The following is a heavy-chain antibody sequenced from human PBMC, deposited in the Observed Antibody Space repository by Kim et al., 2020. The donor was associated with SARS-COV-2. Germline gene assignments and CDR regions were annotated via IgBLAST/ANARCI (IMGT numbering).Heavy chain of an antibody. D-gene: IGHD3-22*01. CDR3: AREVRAYYYDSSVPAHFDY. J-gene: IGHJ4*02. Sequence: GGSLRLSCAASGFTFSSYSMNWVRQAPGKGLEWVSYISSSSSTIYYADSVKGRFTISRDNAKNSLYLQMNSLRDEDTAVYYCAREVRAYYYDSSVPAHFDYWGQGTLVTVSS. V-gene: IGHV3-48*02. CDR2: ISSSSSTI. CDR1: GFTFSSYS.